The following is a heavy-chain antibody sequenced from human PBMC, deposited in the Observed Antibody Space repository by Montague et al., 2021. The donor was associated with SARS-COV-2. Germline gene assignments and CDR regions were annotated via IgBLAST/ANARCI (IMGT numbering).Heavy chain of an antibody. Sequence: SETLSLTCTVSGGSISSSSYYWGWIRQPPGKGLEWIGSIYYSGSTYYTPSLKSRDTISVDTSKNLFSLKLSSLTAADTAVYHWACALWVWLSVAGSFDSWGQGALVAVSS. V-gene: IGHV4-39*07. D-gene: IGHD3-10*01. CDR3: ACALWVWLSVAGSFDS. CDR2: IYYSGST. J-gene: IGHJ4*02. CDR1: GGSISSSSYY.